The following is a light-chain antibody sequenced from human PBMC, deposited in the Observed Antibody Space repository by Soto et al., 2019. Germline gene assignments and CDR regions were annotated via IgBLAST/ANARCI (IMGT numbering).Light chain of an antibody. CDR3: GTWDSSLSAVV. V-gene: IGLV1-51*01. CDR2: DSN. J-gene: IGLJ2*01. Sequence: QSALTQPPSVSAAPGQNVTISCSGSSSNIANNYVSWYQQLPRAAPKLLIYDSNERPSGIPERFSGSKSGTSATLGITGLQTGDEADYSCGTWDSSLSAVVFGGGTKLTVL. CDR1: SSNIANNY.